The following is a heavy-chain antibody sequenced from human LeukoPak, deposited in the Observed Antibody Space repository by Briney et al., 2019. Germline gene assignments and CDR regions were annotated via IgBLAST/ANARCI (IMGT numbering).Heavy chain of an antibody. V-gene: IGHV3-11*01. J-gene: IGHJ4*02. CDR3: AKGSVLTHIDGY. Sequence: PGGSLRLSCVVSGFSFSNSYMTWIRQTPGKGLESLAYISGSGSGIYYADSVKGRFTISRDNAENSLYLQMNSLRAEDTALYYCAKGSVLTHIDGYWGQGTLVTVSS. CDR2: ISGSGSGI. D-gene: IGHD3-10*01. CDR1: GFSFSNSY.